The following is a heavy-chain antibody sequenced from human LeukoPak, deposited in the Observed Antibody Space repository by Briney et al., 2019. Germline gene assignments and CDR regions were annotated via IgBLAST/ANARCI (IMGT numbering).Heavy chain of an antibody. D-gene: IGHD3-16*01. Sequence: PGGSLRLSCEVSGVTVSSNYMIWVRQAPGKGLEWLSIIYPGGTTHYAESVKGRFSISRDDSKNTLYFQIDNLRVDDTALYWCARGSMFGAPDFWGQGTRVTVSS. V-gene: IGHV3-53*01. CDR1: GVTVSSNY. CDR2: IYPGGTT. CDR3: ARGSMFGAPDF. J-gene: IGHJ4*02.